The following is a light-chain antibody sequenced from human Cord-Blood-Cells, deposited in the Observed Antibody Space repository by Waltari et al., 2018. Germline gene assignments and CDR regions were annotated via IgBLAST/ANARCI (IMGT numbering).Light chain of an antibody. CDR3: CSYAGSSTVV. J-gene: IGLJ2*01. CDR2: EGS. CDR1: SSDVGSDNL. Sequence: QSALTQPASVSGSPGQSITIPCTGTSSDVGSDNLASWYHQHPGKAPKLMTYEGSKRPSGVSNRFSGSKSGNTASLTISGLQAEDEADYYCCSYAGSSTVVFGGGTKLTVL. V-gene: IGLV2-23*01.